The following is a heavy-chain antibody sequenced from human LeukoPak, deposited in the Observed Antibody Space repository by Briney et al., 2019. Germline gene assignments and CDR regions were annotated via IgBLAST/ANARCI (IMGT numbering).Heavy chain of an antibody. D-gene: IGHD3-3*01. CDR1: TFGDYY. CDR2: IYYSGST. CDR3: ARAETISGVPSFDY. V-gene: IGHV4-30-4*01. Sequence: TFGDYYLSWIRQPPGKGLEWIGYIYYSGSTYYNPSLKSRVTISVDTSKNQFSLKLSSVTAADTAVYYCARAETISGVPSFDYWGQGTLVTVSS. J-gene: IGHJ4*02.